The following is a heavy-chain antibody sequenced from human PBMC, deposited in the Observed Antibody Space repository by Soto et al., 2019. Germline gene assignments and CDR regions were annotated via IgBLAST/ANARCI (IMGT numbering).Heavy chain of an antibody. J-gene: IGHJ6*02. CDR1: GYTFTSYG. V-gene: IGHV1-18*01. D-gene: IGHD1-26*01. Sequence: QVQLVQSGAEVKKPGASVKVSCKASGYTFTSYGISWVRQAPGQGLEWMGWISAYNGNTNYAQKLQGRVTMTTDTSTSTAYMELRSLRSDDTAVYYWARDRKGYSVSYYRYYYYGMDVWGQGTTVTVSS. CDR3: ARDRKGYSVSYYRYYYYGMDV. CDR2: ISAYNGNT.